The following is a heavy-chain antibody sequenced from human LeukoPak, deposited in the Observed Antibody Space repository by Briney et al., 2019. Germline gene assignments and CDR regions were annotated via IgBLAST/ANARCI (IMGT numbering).Heavy chain of an antibody. CDR1: GYTFTSYY. Sequence: GASVKVSCKASGYTFTSYYMHWVRHAPAQGLEWMGIINPSGGSTSYAQKFQGRVTMTRDTSTSTVYMELSSLRSEDTAVYYCATVFGDSTIDYWGQGTLVTVSS. D-gene: IGHD4-17*01. V-gene: IGHV1-46*03. J-gene: IGHJ4*02. CDR3: ATVFGDSTIDY. CDR2: INPSGGST.